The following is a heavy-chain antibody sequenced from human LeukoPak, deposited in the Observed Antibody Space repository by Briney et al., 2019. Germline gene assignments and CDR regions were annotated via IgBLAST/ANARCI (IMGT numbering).Heavy chain of an antibody. Sequence: SETLSLTCAVYGGSFSGYYWSWIRQPPGKGLEWIGEINHSGSTNYNPSLKSRVTISVDTSKNQFSLKLSSVTAADTAVCYCARPHSGSYYDYDYWGQGTLVTVSS. CDR2: INHSGST. V-gene: IGHV4-34*01. CDR1: GGSFSGYY. D-gene: IGHD1-26*01. J-gene: IGHJ4*02. CDR3: ARPHSGSYYDYDY.